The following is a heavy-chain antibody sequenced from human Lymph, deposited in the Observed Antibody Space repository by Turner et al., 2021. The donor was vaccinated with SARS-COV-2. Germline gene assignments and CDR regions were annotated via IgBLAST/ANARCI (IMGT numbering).Heavy chain of an antibody. V-gene: IGHV1-18*04. CDR2: ISAYNGYT. D-gene: IGHD2-2*02. J-gene: IGHJ6*02. CDR3: AREGYCSTTSCYRGQYYYYGMDV. CDR1: GYTFTSYG. Sequence: QVQLVQSGAEVKKPGASVKVSCKAPGYTFTSYGISWVRQAPGQGLEWMGWISAYNGYTNYAQKLQGRVTMTTDTSTSTAYMELRSLRSDDTAVYYWAREGYCSTTSCYRGQYYYYGMDVWGQGTTVTVSS.